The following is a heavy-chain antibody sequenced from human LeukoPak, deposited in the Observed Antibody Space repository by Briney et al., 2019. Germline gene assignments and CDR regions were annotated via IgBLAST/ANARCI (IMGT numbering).Heavy chain of an antibody. J-gene: IGHJ4*02. V-gene: IGHV4-34*01. CDR2: INHSGST. CDR1: GGSFSGYY. D-gene: IGHD1-1*01. Sequence: PSETLSLTGAVYGGSFSGYYWSWIRQPPGKGLEWIGEINHSGSTNYNPSLKSRVTISVDKSRNHFSLNLSSVTAADTAVYYCARVNINNWHNCDYWGQGTLVTVSS. CDR3: ARVNINNWHNCDY.